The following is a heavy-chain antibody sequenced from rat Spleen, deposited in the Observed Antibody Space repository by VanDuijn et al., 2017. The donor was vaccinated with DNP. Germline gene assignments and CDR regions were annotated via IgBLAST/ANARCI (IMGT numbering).Heavy chain of an antibody. CDR2: ISYDGSRT. CDR3: ARQRWYYSGEGMDY. D-gene: IGHD1-1*01. J-gene: IGHJ2*01. Sequence: EVKLVESGGGLVQPGRSLKLSCAASGFTFSDYAMAWVRQAPKKGLEWVATISYDGSRTYYRDSVKGRFTISRDNGKSILYLQMDSLRSEDTATYYCARQRWYYSGEGMDYWGQGVMITVSS. CDR1: GFTFSDYA. V-gene: IGHV5-7*01.